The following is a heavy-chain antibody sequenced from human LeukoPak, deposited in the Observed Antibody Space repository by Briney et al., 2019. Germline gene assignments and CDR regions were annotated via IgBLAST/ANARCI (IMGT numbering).Heavy chain of an antibody. CDR2: IYPGDSDT. D-gene: IGHD6-13*01. Sequence: GESLKISCKGSGYSFTSNWIAWVRQMPGKGLEWMGIIYPGDSDTRYSPSFQGQVTISADKSINTAYPQWSSLKASDTAMYYCARTPGSSWYRYYFDYWGQGTLVTVS. CDR3: ARTPGSSWYRYYFDY. J-gene: IGHJ4*02. CDR1: GYSFTSNW. V-gene: IGHV5-51*01.